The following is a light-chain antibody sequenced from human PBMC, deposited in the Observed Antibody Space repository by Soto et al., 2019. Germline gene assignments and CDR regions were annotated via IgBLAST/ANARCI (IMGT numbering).Light chain of an antibody. CDR2: DVF. CDR3: QQYGSSPVT. J-gene: IGKJ5*01. Sequence: EVVLTQSPATLSLSPGERATLSCRASHIVSKYLAWYQQKPGQAPRLLIYDVFSRASGIPARFSASGSGTDFTLTISRLEPEDFAVYYCQQYGSSPVTFGQGTRLEIK. CDR1: HIVSKY. V-gene: IGKV3-20*01.